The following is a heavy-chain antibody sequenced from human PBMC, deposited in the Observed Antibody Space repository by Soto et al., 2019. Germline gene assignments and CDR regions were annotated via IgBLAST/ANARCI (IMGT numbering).Heavy chain of an antibody. CDR2: ITSSGNTI. CDR3: ARAKKNWFDP. V-gene: IGHV3-11*01. Sequence: GGSLSLSCAASGFTFSDYYMSWIRQAPGKGLEWVSYITSSGNTIHYADSVKGRFTISRDNAKNSLYLQMNSLRAEDTAIYYCARAKKNWFDPWGQGTLVNVSS. CDR1: GFTFSDYY. J-gene: IGHJ5*02.